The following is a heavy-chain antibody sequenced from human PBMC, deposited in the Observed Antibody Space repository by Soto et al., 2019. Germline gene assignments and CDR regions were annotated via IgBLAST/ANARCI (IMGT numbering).Heavy chain of an antibody. Sequence: QVQLVQSGAEVKKPGSSVKVSCKASGGTFSSYAISWVRQAPGQGLEWMGGIIPIFGTANYAQKFQGRVTITADESTSTSYMELSSLRSEDTSVYYCARVRVRFLEWLGSEGWGQGTLVTVSS. D-gene: IGHD3-3*01. J-gene: IGHJ4*02. V-gene: IGHV1-69*12. CDR2: IIPIFGTA. CDR3: ARVRVRFLEWLGSEG. CDR1: GGTFSSYA.